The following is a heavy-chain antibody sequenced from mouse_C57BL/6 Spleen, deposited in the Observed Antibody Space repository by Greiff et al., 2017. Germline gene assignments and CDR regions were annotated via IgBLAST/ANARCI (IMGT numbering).Heavy chain of an antibody. J-gene: IGHJ1*03. CDR3: ARRIYGNHGYFDV. V-gene: IGHV1-42*01. CDR1: GYSFTGYY. D-gene: IGHD2-1*01. CDR2: INPSTGGT. Sequence: VQLQQSGPELVKPGASVKISCKASGYSFTGYYMNWVKQSPEKSLEWIGEINPSTGGTTYNQKFKAKATLTVDKSSSTAYMQLKSLTSEDSAVXYVARRIYGNHGYFDVWGTGTPVTVSS.